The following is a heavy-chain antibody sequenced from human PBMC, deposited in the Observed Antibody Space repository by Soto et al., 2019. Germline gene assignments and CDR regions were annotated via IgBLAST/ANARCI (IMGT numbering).Heavy chain of an antibody. D-gene: IGHD5-18*01. Sequence: PSETLSLTCTVSGGSISSGGYYWSWIRQHPGKGLEWIGYIYYSGSTYYNPSLKSRVTISVDTSKNQFSLKLSSVTAADTAVYYCARESDTAMVGLGYWGRGTRVTVAS. CDR1: GGSISSGGYY. J-gene: IGHJ4*02. V-gene: IGHV4-31*03. CDR2: IYYSGST. CDR3: ARESDTAMVGLGY.